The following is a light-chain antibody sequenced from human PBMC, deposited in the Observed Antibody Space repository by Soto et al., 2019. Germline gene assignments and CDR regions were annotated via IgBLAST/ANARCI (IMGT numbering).Light chain of an antibody. J-gene: IGKJ1*01. V-gene: IGKV3-15*01. CDR3: QQYNNWPRT. Sequence: EIVMTQSPATLSVSPGERATLSCRASQSVSSNLAWFQQTPGQAPRLLIYGASTRATGIPARFSGSGSGTEFTLTISSLQSEDFAVYYCQQYNNWPRTFGQGTRWIS. CDR1: QSVSSN. CDR2: GAS.